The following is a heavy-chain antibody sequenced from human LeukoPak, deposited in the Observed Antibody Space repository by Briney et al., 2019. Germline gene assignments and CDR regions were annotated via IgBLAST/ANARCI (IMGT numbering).Heavy chain of an antibody. V-gene: IGHV4-59*08. CDR2: IYYSGST. CDR1: GGSIRSHY. D-gene: IGHD5-18*01. CDR3: ARLGYSYGYVSWFDP. Sequence: NPSETLSLTCTVSGGSIRSHYWSWIRQPPGKGLEWIGYIYYSGSTSYNPSLKSRVTISVDTSKNQFSLKLSSVTAADTAVYYCARLGYSYGYVSWFDPWGQGTLVTVSS. J-gene: IGHJ5*02.